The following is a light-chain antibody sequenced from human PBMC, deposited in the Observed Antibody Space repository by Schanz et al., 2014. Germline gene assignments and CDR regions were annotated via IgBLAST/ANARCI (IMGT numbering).Light chain of an antibody. CDR2: EVT. V-gene: IGLV2-8*01. J-gene: IGLJ3*02. Sequence: QSVLTQPPSASGSPGQSITISCTGTSSDVGSYNLVSWYQQHPGKAPKLMIYEVTKRPSGVPDRFSGSKSGNTASLTVSGLQAEDEADYYCSSYAGSNNLVFGGGTKLTV. CDR3: SSYAGSNNLV. CDR1: SSDVGSYNL.